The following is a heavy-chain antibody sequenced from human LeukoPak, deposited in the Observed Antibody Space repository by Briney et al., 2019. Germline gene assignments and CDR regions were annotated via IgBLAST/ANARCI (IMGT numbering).Heavy chain of an antibody. CDR3: VSQRRYSSGRRYIDY. Sequence: SETLSLTCTVSGGSISTYYWSWIRQPPGKGLEWIGSMYYGETTYCNPSLKSRVTISADTSKNQFSLKLSSVTAADTAVYYCVSQRRYSSGRRYIDYWGQGTLVPVSS. CDR1: GGSISTYY. D-gene: IGHD6-19*01. V-gene: IGHV4-59*05. CDR2: MYYGETT. J-gene: IGHJ4*02.